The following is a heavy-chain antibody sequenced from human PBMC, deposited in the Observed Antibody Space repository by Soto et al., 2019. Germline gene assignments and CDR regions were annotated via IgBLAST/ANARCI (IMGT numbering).Heavy chain of an antibody. Sequence: EVQLVESGGGLVQPGGSLRLSCAASGFTFSNYAMHWVRQAPGKGLEYVSAISSNGGSTYYANSVKGRFTISRDNPKNTLYLQMGSLRAEDMAVYYCARYSNSVADYWGQGTLVTVSS. CDR1: GFTFSNYA. CDR2: ISSNGGST. J-gene: IGHJ4*02. D-gene: IGHD6-13*01. V-gene: IGHV3-64*01. CDR3: ARYSNSVADY.